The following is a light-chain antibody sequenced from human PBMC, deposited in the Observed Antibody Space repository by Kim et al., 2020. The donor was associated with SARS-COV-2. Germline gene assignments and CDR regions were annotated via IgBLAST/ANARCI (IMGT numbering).Light chain of an antibody. V-gene: IGLV3-21*04. Sequence: APGKPVRITCGGNNNGSKSEHWYQEKPGPAPVLVIYYDSDRPSGIPERFSSSSSGDTATLTLSRVEAGDEADYYYQVSDSSSDPRVFGGGTQLTVL. CDR1: NNGSKS. J-gene: IGLJ3*02. CDR3: QVSDSSSDPRV. CDR2: YDS.